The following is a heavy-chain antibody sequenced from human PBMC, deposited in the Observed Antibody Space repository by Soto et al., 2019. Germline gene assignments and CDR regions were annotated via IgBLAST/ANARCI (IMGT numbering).Heavy chain of an antibody. J-gene: IGHJ6*02. V-gene: IGHV3-53*01. CDR3: ARDLGIYSNYVSYYGMDV. CDR2: IYSGGST. CDR1: GFTVGSNY. D-gene: IGHD4-4*01. Sequence: PRLSLRLSCAASGFTVGSNYMSWVRQAPGKVLEWVSVIYSGGSTYYADSVKGLFTISRDNSKNTLYLQMNSLRAEDTAVYYCARDLGIYSNYVSYYGMDVWGQGTTVTVSS.